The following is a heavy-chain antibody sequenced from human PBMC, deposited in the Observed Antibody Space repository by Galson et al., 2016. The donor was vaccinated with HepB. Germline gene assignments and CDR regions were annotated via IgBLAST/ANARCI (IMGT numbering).Heavy chain of an antibody. D-gene: IGHD3-10*01. CDR3: ARAAYGSVDK. V-gene: IGHV4-59*01. J-gene: IGHJ4*02. Sequence: LSLTCSVSGGSITNYYWSWIRQPPGKGLEWIGYIYYGGSTNYNPSLKSRLTISIDTSKNQFSLKVSPVTAADTAVYYCARAAYGSVDKWGQGTLVTVSS. CDR1: GGSITNYY. CDR2: IYYGGST.